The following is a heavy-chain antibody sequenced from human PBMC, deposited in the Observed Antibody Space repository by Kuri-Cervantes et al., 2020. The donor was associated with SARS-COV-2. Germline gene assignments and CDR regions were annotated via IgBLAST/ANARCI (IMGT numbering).Heavy chain of an antibody. D-gene: IGHD3-10*01. J-gene: IGHJ5*02. V-gene: IGHV3-33*01. CDR1: GFSFSNFG. CDR3: ARGGAGSYDWFAP. CDR2: IWGDGSEK. Sequence: GESLKISCKASGFSFSNFGMHWVRQAPGEGLQWVAVIWGDGSEKYYADSVEGRFTISRDNFRNTLYLEMSSLRAEDTAVYYCARGGAGSYDWFAPWGPGNQVTVAS.